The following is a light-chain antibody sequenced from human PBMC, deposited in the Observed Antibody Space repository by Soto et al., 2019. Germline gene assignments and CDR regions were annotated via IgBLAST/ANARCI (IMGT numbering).Light chain of an antibody. V-gene: IGKV3-20*01. CDR3: QQYCTSPWT. J-gene: IGKJ1*01. CDR2: GAF. CDR1: QSISSNY. Sequence: EIVLTQSPGTLSLSPGERATLSCRASQSISSNYLAWYQQKPGQAPRLLIYGAFSRAVGIPDNFSGSGSGTDFTLTLYRLEPEDFAVYYCQQYCTSPWTFGQGTKVEIK.